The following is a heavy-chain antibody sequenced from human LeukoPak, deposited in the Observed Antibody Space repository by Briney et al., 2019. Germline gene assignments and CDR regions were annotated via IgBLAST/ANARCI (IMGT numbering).Heavy chain of an antibody. D-gene: IGHD3-22*01. CDR1: GGSFSGYY. V-gene: IGHV4-34*01. Sequence: SETLSLTCAVYGGSFSGYYWSWIRQPPGKGLEWIGEISHTGSTNYNPSLKSRVTISVDTSKNQFSLKLSSVTAADTAVYYCARDPDYYDRMGVYWGQGTLVTVSS. CDR3: ARDPDYYDRMGVY. CDR2: ISHTGST. J-gene: IGHJ4*02.